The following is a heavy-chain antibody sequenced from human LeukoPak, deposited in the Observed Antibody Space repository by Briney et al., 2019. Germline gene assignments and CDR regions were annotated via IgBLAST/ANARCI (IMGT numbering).Heavy chain of an antibody. Sequence: GGSLRLSCAASGFSFSDYYMNWVRQAPGKGLEWVSYISSSSGTIYYADSVKGRVTISRDNVENSLHLQMNSLRVEDTAVYYCAREFEVPAAAPDYYYYYYIDVWGKGTTVTVSS. J-gene: IGHJ6*03. CDR1: GFSFSDYY. V-gene: IGHV3-11*04. CDR2: ISSSSGTI. CDR3: AREFEVPAAAPDYYYYYYIDV. D-gene: IGHD2-2*01.